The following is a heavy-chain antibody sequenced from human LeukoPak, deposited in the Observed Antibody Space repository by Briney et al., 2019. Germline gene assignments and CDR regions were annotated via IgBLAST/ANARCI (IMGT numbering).Heavy chain of an antibody. CDR1: GFXFNNYA. D-gene: IGHD4-17*01. V-gene: IGHV3-23*01. Sequence: GGSLRLSCATSGFXFNNYAISWVRQAPGQGLGWVSTISGSGGSTHYADSVKGRFTISRDNSKSTLYVQMNSLRAEDTAVYYCAKGGPLYGDYDYWGQGTLVTVSS. J-gene: IGHJ4*02. CDR3: AKGGPLYGDYDY. CDR2: ISGSGGST.